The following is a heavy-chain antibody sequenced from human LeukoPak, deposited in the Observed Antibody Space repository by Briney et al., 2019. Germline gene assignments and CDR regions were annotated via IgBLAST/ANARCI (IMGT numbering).Heavy chain of an antibody. D-gene: IGHD3-16*01. CDR3: ARLTSGVTVGGLWFDP. J-gene: IGHJ5*02. CDR2: ISSSSSYI. V-gene: IGHV3-21*01. CDR1: GFTFSSYS. Sequence: KSGGSLRLSCAASGFTFSSYSMNWVRQAPEKGLEWVSSISSSSSYIYYADSVKGRFTISRDNAKNSLYLQMNSLRAEDTAVYYCARLTSGVTVGGLWFDPWGQGTLVTVSS.